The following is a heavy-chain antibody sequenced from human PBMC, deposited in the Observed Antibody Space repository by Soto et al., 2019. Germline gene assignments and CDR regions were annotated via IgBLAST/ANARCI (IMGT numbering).Heavy chain of an antibody. CDR1: GFTFSSYG. J-gene: IGHJ6*02. V-gene: IGHV3-23*01. D-gene: IGHD1-26*01. Sequence: GGSLRLSCAASGFTFSSYGMHWVRQAPGKGLEWVSAISGSGGSTYYADSVKGRFSISRDNSKNTLYLQMNSLRAEDTAVYYCTKDASFSGYYYYGMDVWGQGTTVTVYS. CDR3: TKDASFSGYYYYGMDV. CDR2: ISGSGGST.